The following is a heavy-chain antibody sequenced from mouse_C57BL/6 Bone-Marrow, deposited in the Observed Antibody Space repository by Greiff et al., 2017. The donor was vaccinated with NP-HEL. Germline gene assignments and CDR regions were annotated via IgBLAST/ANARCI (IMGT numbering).Heavy chain of an antibody. J-gene: IGHJ4*01. CDR1: GFSLTSYG. CDR2: IWRDGRT. Sequence: VKLMESGPGLVAPSQSLSITCTVSGFSLTSYGVHWVRQPPGKGLEWLVVIWRDGRTTYNSALKSRLSISKDTSKSQVFLKMNSLQTDDTAMYDCARHLGSSEAYYAMDYWGQGTSVTVSS. V-gene: IGHV2-6-1*01. CDR3: ARHLGSSEAYYAMDY. D-gene: IGHD1-1*01.